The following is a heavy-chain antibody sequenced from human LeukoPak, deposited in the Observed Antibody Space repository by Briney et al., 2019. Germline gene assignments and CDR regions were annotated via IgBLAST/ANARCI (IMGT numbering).Heavy chain of an antibody. D-gene: IGHD4-11*01. J-gene: IGHJ5*02. Sequence: GGSLRLSCAASGFTFSSYALSWVRQAPGKGLEWVSAISASGVTTHYADSVKGRFTISRDNSKNTLYLQMSSLRAEDAAIYYCAKDSRGNYVAWLDPWGQGTLVSVSS. CDR1: GFTFSSYA. V-gene: IGHV3-23*01. CDR3: AKDSRGNYVAWLDP. CDR2: ISASGVTT.